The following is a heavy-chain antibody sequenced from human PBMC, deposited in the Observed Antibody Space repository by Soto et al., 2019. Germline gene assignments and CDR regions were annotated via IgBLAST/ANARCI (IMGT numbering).Heavy chain of an antibody. Sequence: EVQLVESGGGLVQPGGSLKLSCAASGFTFSGSAMHWVRQASGKGLEWVGRIRSKANSYATAYAASVKGRFTISRDDSKNTAYLQMNSLKTEDTAVYYCSSSGSSWLFDYWGQGTLVTVSS. D-gene: IGHD6-13*01. J-gene: IGHJ4*02. CDR3: SSSGSSWLFDY. V-gene: IGHV3-73*01. CDR2: IRSKANSYAT. CDR1: GFTFSGSA.